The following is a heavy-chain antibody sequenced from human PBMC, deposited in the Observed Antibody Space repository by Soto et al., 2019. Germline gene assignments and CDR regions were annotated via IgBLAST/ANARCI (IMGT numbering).Heavy chain of an antibody. CDR1: GGTFSSYA. V-gene: IGHV1-69*01. Sequence: QVRRVQSGAEVTKPGSSVKVSCKASGGTFSSYAISWVRQAPGQGLEWMGGIIPIFGTANYAKKFQGRVTITADESTSTAYMELRSLRAQNTPVHHFAIGIIQVRGGIIEYRHIDYWCQGTLVTVSS. CDR3: AIGIIQVRGGIIEYRHIDY. D-gene: IGHD3-10*01. J-gene: IGHJ4*02. CDR2: IIPIFGTA.